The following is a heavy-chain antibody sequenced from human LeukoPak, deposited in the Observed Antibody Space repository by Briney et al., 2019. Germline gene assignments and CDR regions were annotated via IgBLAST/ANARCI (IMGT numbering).Heavy chain of an antibody. D-gene: IGHD4-17*01. CDR1: GFTFSSYA. Sequence: PGGSLRLSCAASGFTFSSYAMSWIRQAPGKGLEWVSYISSSGSTIYYADSVKGRFTISRDNAKNSLYLQMNSLRAEDTAVYYCARAEGTTVTNYFDYWGQGTLVTVSS. CDR2: ISSSGSTI. CDR3: ARAEGTTVTNYFDY. V-gene: IGHV3-11*01. J-gene: IGHJ4*02.